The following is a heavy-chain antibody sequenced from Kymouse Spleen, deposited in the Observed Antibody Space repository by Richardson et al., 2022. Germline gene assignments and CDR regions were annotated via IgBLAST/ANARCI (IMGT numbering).Heavy chain of an antibody. Sequence: EVQLVESGGGLVKPGGSLRLSCAASGFTFSNAWMSWVRQAPGKGLEWVGRIKSKTDGGTTDYAAPVKGRFTISRDDSKNTLYLQMNSLKTEDTAVYYCTTRSGSYDAFDIWGQGTMVTVSS. V-gene: IGHV3-15*01. CDR1: GFTFSNAW. CDR2: IKSKTDGGTT. CDR3: TTRSGSYDAFDI. J-gene: IGHJ3*02. D-gene: IGHD1-26*01.